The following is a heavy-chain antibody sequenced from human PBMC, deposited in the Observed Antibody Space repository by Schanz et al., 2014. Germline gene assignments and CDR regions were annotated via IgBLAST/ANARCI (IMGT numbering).Heavy chain of an antibody. Sequence: ESGGTLVRPGGSLRLSCAASGFTFSTYAMAWVRQAPGKGLEWVAILWHDGSKKYYADSVKGRFTVSRDNSKNTLYLQLNSLRAEDTAVYYCARDFHGYGPHLDYWGQGSLVTVSS. CDR2: LWHDGSKK. CDR1: GFTFSTYA. J-gene: IGHJ4*02. V-gene: IGHV3-33*08. CDR3: ARDFHGYGPHLDY. D-gene: IGHD5-12*01.